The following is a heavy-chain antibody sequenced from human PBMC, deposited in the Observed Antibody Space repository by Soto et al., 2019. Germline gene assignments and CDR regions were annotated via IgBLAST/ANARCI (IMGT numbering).Heavy chain of an antibody. V-gene: IGHV4-30-4*01. CDR1: GGRVSSSEYY. CDR3: AGELSRGGYFDY. D-gene: IGHD3-22*01. J-gene: IGHJ4*02. Sequence: SYSMSLACTVCGGRVSSSEYYGSWNRQPPGKGLEWIGYIYYSGSTYYNPSHKSRVTISVDTSKNQFSLKLSSVTAADTAVYYCAGELSRGGYFDYWGQGTLDTVS. CDR2: IYYSGST.